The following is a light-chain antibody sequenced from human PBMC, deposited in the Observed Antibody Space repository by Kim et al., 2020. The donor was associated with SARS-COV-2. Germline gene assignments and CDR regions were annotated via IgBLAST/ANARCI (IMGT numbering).Light chain of an antibody. V-gene: IGLV1-51*01. CDR1: SSSIGTNY. CDR2: DNN. J-gene: IGLJ3*02. CDR3: GTWDSSLSVWL. Sequence: GQKFTISCSGSSSSIGTNYVSWYQQLPGTVPKVLIYDNNKRPSGIPDRFSGSKSGTSGTLDITGLQTGDEADYYCGTWDSSLSVWLFGGGTKVTVL.